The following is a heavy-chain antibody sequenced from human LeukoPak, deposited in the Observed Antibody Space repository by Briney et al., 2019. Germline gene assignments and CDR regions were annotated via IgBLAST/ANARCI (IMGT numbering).Heavy chain of an antibody. CDR1: GFTFSNHA. Sequence: GGSLRLSCAASGFTFSNHAMSWVRQAPGKGLEWVSGISASGDSTDYADSVKGRFTISRDNSKSTLYLQMNSLRAEDTAVYYCAKDLGRFGVGATLDYWGQGTLVTVSS. CDR2: ISASGDST. V-gene: IGHV3-23*01. J-gene: IGHJ4*02. D-gene: IGHD1-26*01. CDR3: AKDLGRFGVGATLDY.